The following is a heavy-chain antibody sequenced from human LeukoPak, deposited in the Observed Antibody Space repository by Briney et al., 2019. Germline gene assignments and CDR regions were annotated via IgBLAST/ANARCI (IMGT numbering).Heavy chain of an antibody. CDR3: AKKKQLGTGDAFDI. J-gene: IGHJ3*02. V-gene: IGHV3-48*01. CDR2: ISSSSSTI. D-gene: IGHD5-18*01. Sequence: GGSLRLSCAASGFTFSSYSMNWVRQAPGKGLEWVSYISSSSSTIYYADSVKGRFTISRDNSKNTLYLQMDSLRAEDTAVYYCAKKKQLGTGDAFDIWGQGTMVTVSS. CDR1: GFTFSSYS.